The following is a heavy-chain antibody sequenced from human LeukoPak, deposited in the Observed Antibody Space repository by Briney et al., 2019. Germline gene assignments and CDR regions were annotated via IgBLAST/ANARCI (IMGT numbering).Heavy chain of an antibody. D-gene: IGHD3-10*01. CDR1: GGSFSGYY. CDR2: INHSGST. J-gene: IGHJ4*02. V-gene: IGHV4-34*01. CDR3: ARRYYYGSGSDPKDYFDY. Sequence: SETLSLTSAVYGGSFSGYYWSWIRQPPGKGLEWIGEINHSGSTNYNPSLKSRVTISVDTSKNQFSLKLSSVTAADTAVYYCARRYYYGSGSDPKDYFDYWGQGTLVTVSS.